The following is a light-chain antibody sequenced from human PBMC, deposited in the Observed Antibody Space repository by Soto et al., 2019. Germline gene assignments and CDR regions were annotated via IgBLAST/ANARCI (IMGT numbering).Light chain of an antibody. J-gene: IGKJ2*01. CDR3: QHYDNLVLYT. CDR1: QDISNY. CDR2: EAS. V-gene: IGKV1-33*01. Sequence: DIQMTQSPSSLSASVGDRVTITCQASQDISNYLNWYQQTPGKAPKLLIYEASELQTGVPSRFSGGGFGTNFTLTISSLQSEDFASYYCQHYDNLVLYTFGQGTKLEIK.